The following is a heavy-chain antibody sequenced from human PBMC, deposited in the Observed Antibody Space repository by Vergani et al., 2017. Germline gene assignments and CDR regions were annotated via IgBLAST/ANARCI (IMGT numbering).Heavy chain of an antibody. CDR2: ISGSGGST. J-gene: IGHJ2*01. D-gene: IGHD6-13*01. V-gene: IGHV3-23*01. Sequence: EVQLLESGGGLVQPGGSLRLSCAASGFTFSSYAMSWVRQAPGKGLEWVSAISGSGGSTYYADSVKGRFTISRDNSKNTLYLQMNSLRAEDTAVYYCAKLPSIQDIAAAGTYEVHWYFDLWGRGTLVTVSS. CDR1: GFTFSSYA. CDR3: AKLPSIQDIAAAGTYEVHWYFDL.